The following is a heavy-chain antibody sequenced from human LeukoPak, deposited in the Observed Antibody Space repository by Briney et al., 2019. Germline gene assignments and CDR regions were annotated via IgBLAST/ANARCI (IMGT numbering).Heavy chain of an antibody. V-gene: IGHV4-34*01. Sequence: RSSETLSLTCAVYGGSFSGYYWSWIRQPPGKGLEWIGEINHSGSTNYNPSLKSRVTISVDTSKNQFSLKLSSVTAADTAVYYCARAETNRTPFDRITGTKRGDAFDIWGQGTMVTVSS. CDR1: GGSFSGYY. D-gene: IGHD1-7*01. CDR2: INHSGST. J-gene: IGHJ3*02. CDR3: ARAETNRTPFDRITGTKRGDAFDI.